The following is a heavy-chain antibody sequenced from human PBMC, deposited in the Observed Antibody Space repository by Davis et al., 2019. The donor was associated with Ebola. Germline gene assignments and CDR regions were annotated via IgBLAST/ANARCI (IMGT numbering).Heavy chain of an antibody. Sequence: MPSETLSLTCAVYGGSFSGYYWSWIRQPPGKGLEWIGEINHSGSTNYNPSLKSRVTISVDTSKNQFSLKLSSVTAADTAVYYCARHSYGGNRRGAFDIWGQGTMVTVSS. J-gene: IGHJ3*02. D-gene: IGHD4-23*01. CDR1: GGSFSGYY. V-gene: IGHV4-34*01. CDR2: INHSGST. CDR3: ARHSYGGNRRGAFDI.